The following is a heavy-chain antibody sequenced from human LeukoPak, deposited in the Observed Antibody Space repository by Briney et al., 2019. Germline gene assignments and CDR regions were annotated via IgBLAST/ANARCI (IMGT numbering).Heavy chain of an antibody. D-gene: IGHD5-12*01. CDR3: ARHSRGYGSFDY. Sequence: SETLSLTCTVSGGSISSYYWSWIRQPPGKGLEWIGYIYYSGSTNYNPSLKSRVTISVDTSKNQISLDLSSVTAADTAVYYCARHSRGYGSFDYWGQGTLVTVSS. V-gene: IGHV4-59*08. J-gene: IGHJ4*02. CDR2: IYYSGST. CDR1: GGSISSYY.